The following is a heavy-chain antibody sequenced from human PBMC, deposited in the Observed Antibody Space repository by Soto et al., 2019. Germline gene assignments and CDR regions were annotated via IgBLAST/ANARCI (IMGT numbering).Heavy chain of an antibody. CDR1: GFTFSSYA. CDR3: ARAGVGGYSRYYYGMDV. Sequence: GGSLRLSCAASGFTFSSYAMHWVRQAPGKGLEWVAVISYDGSNKYYADSVKGRFTISRDNSKNTLYLQMNSLRAEDTAVYYCARAGVGGYSRYYYGMDVWGQGTTVTVSS. J-gene: IGHJ6*02. CDR2: ISYDGSNK. D-gene: IGHD6-13*01. V-gene: IGHV3-30-3*01.